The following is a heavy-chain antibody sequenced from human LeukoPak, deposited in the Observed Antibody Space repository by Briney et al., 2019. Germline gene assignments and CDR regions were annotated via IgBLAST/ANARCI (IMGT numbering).Heavy chain of an antibody. CDR2: INPYSGGT. V-gene: IGHV1-2*02. J-gene: IGHJ4*02. CDR1: GYTFTDYY. D-gene: IGHD4-11*01. Sequence: ASVKVSCKASGYTFTDYYMHWVRQAPGQGLAWMGWINPYSGGTNYAQKFQGRVTMTRDTSISTAYMELSRLRSDDTAVYYCASSTYDYTKVDFDYWGQGTLVTVSS. CDR3: ASSTYDYTKVDFDY.